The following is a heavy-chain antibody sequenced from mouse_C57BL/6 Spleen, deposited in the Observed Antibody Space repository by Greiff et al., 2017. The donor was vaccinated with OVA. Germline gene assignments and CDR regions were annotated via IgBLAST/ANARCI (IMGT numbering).Heavy chain of an antibody. CDR2: IYPGDGDT. CDR1: GYAFSSYW. V-gene: IGHV1-80*01. Sequence: VQLVESGAELVKPGASVKISCKASGYAFSSYWMNWVKQRPGKGLEWIGQIYPGDGDTNYNGKFKGKATLTADKSSSTAYMQLSSLTSEDSAVYFCARWRLEDAMDYWGQGTSVTVSS. D-gene: IGHD2-2*01. J-gene: IGHJ4*01. CDR3: ARWRLEDAMDY.